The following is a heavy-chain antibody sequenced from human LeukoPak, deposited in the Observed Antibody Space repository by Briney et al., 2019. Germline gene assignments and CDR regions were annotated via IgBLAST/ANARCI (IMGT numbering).Heavy chain of an antibody. J-gene: IGHJ4*02. Sequence: ASVKVSCKASGYTFTGYYIHWLRQAPGQGLEWMGWINSNSGDTNYAQKFQGRVTMTRDTSISTAYMELSSLRSDDTAVYYCARSVREVIDSPRAPFDYWGQGTLVTVSS. V-gene: IGHV1-2*02. CDR1: GYTFTGYY. CDR2: INSNSGDT. CDR3: ARSVREVIDSPRAPFDY. D-gene: IGHD3-10*01.